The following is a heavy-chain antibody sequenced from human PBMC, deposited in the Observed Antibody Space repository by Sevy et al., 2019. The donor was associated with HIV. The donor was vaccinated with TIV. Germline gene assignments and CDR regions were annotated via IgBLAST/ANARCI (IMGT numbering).Heavy chain of an antibody. CDR3: AREENRELGTIPLDS. Sequence: GGSLRLSCAASGFTFSHHIMNWVRQAPGKGLEWISYISKSGSTTYFAVSVRGRFTISRDNAKNSLFLEMHSLTDEDTAVYYCAREENRELGTIPLDSWGRGIQVTVSS. CDR2: ISKSGSTT. J-gene: IGHJ4*02. D-gene: IGHD7-27*01. V-gene: IGHV3-48*02. CDR1: GFTFSHHI.